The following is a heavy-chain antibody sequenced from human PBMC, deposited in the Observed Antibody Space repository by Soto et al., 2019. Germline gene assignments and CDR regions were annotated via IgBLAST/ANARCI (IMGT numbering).Heavy chain of an antibody. CDR1: GFTFSSYS. D-gene: IGHD2-15*01. J-gene: IGHJ5*02. CDR2: ISSSSSTI. V-gene: IGHV3-48*02. Sequence: GGSLRLSCAASGFTFSSYSMNWVRQAPGKGLEWVSYISSSSSTIYDADSVKGRVTISRDNAKNSLYLQMNSLRDEDTAVYYCARDLIVVVVAASPNQGWFDPWGQGTLVTVSS. CDR3: ARDLIVVVVAASPNQGWFDP.